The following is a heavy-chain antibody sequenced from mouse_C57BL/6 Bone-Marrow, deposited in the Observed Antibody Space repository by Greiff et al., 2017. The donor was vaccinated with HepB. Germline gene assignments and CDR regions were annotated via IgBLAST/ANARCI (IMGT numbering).Heavy chain of an antibody. CDR2: IYPGDGDT. Sequence: QVQLQQSGAGRVKPGASVKISCKASGNEFSGNWMNGVRRRPGKGLEWIGQIYPGDGDTTYNGKFKGKAPLTADKSSSTAYMQLSSLTSEDSAVYFCASPPYYGSSYWYFDVWGTGTTVTVSS. D-gene: IGHD1-1*01. J-gene: IGHJ1*03. V-gene: IGHV1-80*01. CDR3: ASPPYYGSSYWYFDV. CDR1: GNEFSGNW.